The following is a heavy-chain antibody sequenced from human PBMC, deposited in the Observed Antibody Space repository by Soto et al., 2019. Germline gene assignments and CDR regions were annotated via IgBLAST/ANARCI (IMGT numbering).Heavy chain of an antibody. CDR3: AESYDYYYYGMDV. V-gene: IGHV4-34*01. J-gene: IGHJ6*02. CDR2: INHSGST. Sequence: PSETLSLTCAVYGGSFSGYYWSWIRQPPGKGLEWIGEINHSGSTNYNPSLESRVTISVDTSKNQFSLKLSSVTAADTAVYYCAESYDYYYYGMDVWGQGTTVTVSS. CDR1: GGSFSGYY. D-gene: IGHD1-26*01.